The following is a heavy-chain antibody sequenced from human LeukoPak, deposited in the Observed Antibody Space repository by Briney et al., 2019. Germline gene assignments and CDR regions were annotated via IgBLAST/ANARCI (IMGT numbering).Heavy chain of an antibody. CDR3: ARGPITGTTYYMDV. V-gene: IGHV4-39*07. D-gene: IGHD1-7*01. CDR1: GGSISSSSYY. J-gene: IGHJ6*03. Sequence: PSETLSLTCTVSGGSISSSSYYWGWIRRPPGKGLEWIGSIYYSGSTYYNPSLKSRGTISVDTSKNQFSLKLSSVTAADTAVYYCARGPITGTTYYMDVWGKGTTVTVSS. CDR2: IYYSGST.